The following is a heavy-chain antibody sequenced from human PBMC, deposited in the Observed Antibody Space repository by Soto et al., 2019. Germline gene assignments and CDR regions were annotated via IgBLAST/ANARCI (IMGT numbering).Heavy chain of an antibody. J-gene: IGHJ4*02. CDR2: IYYSGST. D-gene: IGHD6-19*01. CDR1: GGSISSGDYY. Sequence: SETLSLTCTVSGGSISSGDYYWSWIRQPPGKGLEWIGYIYYSGSTYYNPSLKSRVTISVDTSKNQFSLKLSSVTAADTAVYYCARDRDDDSSGLDYWGQGTLVTVSS. CDR3: ARDRDDDSSGLDY. V-gene: IGHV4-30-4*01.